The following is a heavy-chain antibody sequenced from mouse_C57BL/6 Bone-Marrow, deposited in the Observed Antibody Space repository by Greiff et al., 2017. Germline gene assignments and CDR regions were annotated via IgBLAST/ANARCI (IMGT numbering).Heavy chain of an antibody. CDR3: ARYWGFPMDY. Sequence: VQLQQSVADLVRPAPSVTLSCTASGFTIKNTYMHWVKQTPEQGLEWIGRIDPANGNTKYAPKFQGKATITADKSYNTAYLQLSSLTSEDTAIYYCARYWGFPMDYWGQGTSVTVSS. CDR1: GFTIKNTY. CDR2: IDPANGNT. J-gene: IGHJ4*01. V-gene: IGHV14-3*01.